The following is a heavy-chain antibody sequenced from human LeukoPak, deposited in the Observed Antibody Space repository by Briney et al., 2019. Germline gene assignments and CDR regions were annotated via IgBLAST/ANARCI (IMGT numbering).Heavy chain of an antibody. D-gene: IGHD6-13*01. CDR3: ARDLMGSSSWHDY. CDR1: GFTFSSYS. Sequence: GGSLRLSCAASGFTFSSYSMNWVRQAPGKGVEWVSSISSSSSYIYYADSVKGRFTISRDNAKNSLYLQMNSLRAEDTAVYYCARDLMGSSSWHDYWGQGTLVTVSS. J-gene: IGHJ4*02. V-gene: IGHV3-21*01. CDR2: ISSSSSYI.